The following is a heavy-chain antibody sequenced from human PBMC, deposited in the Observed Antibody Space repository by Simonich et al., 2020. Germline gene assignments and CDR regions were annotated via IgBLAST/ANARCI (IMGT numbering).Heavy chain of an antibody. CDR3: ARSTTGTTAFDI. CDR2: IRDNNGNT. D-gene: IGHD1-1*01. J-gene: IGHJ3*02. CDR1: GYTFTSYG. Sequence: QVQLVQSGAEVKKPGASVKVSCKASGYTFTSYGISWGRQAPGQWLEWMGWIRDNNGNTNYAQKLQGRVTMTTDTSTSTAYMKLRSLRSDDTAVYYCARSTTGTTAFDIWGQGTMVTVSS. V-gene: IGHV1-18*01.